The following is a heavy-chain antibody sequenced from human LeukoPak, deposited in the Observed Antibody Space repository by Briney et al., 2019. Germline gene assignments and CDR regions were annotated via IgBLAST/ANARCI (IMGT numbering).Heavy chain of an antibody. Sequence: SETLSLTCTVSGRSLSSYYGSWIRQPPGKGLEWIGYIYYSGSTNYNPSLKSRVTISVDTSKNQFSLKLSSVTAADTAVYYCARDLDYGGSWGQGTLVTVSS. CDR1: GRSLSSYY. V-gene: IGHV4-59*01. J-gene: IGHJ4*02. CDR3: ARDLDYGGS. CDR2: IYYSGST. D-gene: IGHD4-23*01.